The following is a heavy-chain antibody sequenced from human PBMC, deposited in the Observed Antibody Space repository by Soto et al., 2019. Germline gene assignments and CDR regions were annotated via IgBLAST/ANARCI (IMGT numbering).Heavy chain of an antibody. CDR1: GFTFSSYS. CDR3: ARDAEPPTFGGVIVSRHYYYMDV. CDR2: ISSSSSTI. J-gene: IGHJ6*03. D-gene: IGHD3-16*02. Sequence: GGSLRLSCAASGFTFSSYSMNWVRQAPGKGLEWVSYISSSSSTIYYADSVKGRFTISRDNAKNSLYLQMNSLRAEDTAVYYCARDAEPPTFGGVIVSRHYYYMDVWGKGTTVTVSS. V-gene: IGHV3-48*01.